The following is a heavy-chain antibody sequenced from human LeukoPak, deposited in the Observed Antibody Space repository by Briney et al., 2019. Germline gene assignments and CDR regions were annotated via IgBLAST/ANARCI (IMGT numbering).Heavy chain of an antibody. J-gene: IGHJ4*02. Sequence: PGGSLRLSCAASGFSFSSYWMSWVRQAPGKVLEWVANIKQDGSDKYYVDSVKGRFTISRDNAKNSLYLQMNSLRAEDRAIYYCARLIRRGAIPYYFDYWGQGTLVTVSS. CDR3: ARLIRRGAIPYYFDY. CDR1: GFSFSSYW. CDR2: IKQDGSDK. D-gene: IGHD2-21*01. V-gene: IGHV3-7*01.